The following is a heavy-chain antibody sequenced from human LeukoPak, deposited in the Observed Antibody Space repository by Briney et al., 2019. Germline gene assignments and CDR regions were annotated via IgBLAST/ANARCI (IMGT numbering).Heavy chain of an antibody. CDR1: GYSFSSYW. J-gene: IGHJ4*02. CDR2: IYPGDSDT. Sequence: KDGESLKISCQGSGYSFSSYWIVWVRQLPGKGLEWMGIIYPGDSDTRYSPSFQGQVTISADKSISTAYLQWSSLKASDTAMYYCARQRSGSYFPDLYDYWGQGTLVTVSS. D-gene: IGHD1-26*01. CDR3: ARQRSGSYFPDLYDY. V-gene: IGHV5-51*01.